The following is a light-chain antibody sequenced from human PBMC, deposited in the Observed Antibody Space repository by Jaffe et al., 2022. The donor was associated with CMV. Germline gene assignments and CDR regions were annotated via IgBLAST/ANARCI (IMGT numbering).Light chain of an antibody. Sequence: TQSPATLSVSPGERGTLSCRASQSVGRDLAWYQHKPGQAPRLLMYGASSRATGMPARFSGSGSETEFTLTISSLQSEDFAVYYCQQYNNWPLTFGGGTKVEIK. J-gene: IGKJ4*01. V-gene: IGKV3-15*01. CDR1: QSVGRD. CDR2: GAS. CDR3: QQYNNWPLT.